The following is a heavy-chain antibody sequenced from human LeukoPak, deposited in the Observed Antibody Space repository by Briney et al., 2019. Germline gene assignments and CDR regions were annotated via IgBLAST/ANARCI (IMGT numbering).Heavy chain of an antibody. CDR2: IIPIFGTA. CDR1: GGTFSSYA. Sequence: SVKVSCKASGGTFSSYAISWVRQAPGQGLEWMGGIIPIFGTANYAQKFQGRVTITTDESTSTAYMELRSLRSDDTAVYYCARAGDGDYSPDYWGQGTLVTVSS. CDR3: ARAGDGDYSPDY. J-gene: IGHJ4*02. V-gene: IGHV1-69*05. D-gene: IGHD4-17*01.